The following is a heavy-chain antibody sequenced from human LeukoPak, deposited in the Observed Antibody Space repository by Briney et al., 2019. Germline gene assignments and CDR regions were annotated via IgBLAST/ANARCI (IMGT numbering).Heavy chain of an antibody. V-gene: IGHV4-34*01. CDR2: INHSGST. CDR1: GGSFSGYY. J-gene: IGHJ3*02. Sequence: SETLSLTCAVYGGSFSGYYWSWIRQPPGKGLEWIGEINHSGSTNYNPSLKSRVTISVDTSKNQFSLKLSSVTAADTAVYYCARDQSPAMAQGAFDIWGQGTMVTVSS. D-gene: IGHD5-18*01. CDR3: ARDQSPAMAQGAFDI.